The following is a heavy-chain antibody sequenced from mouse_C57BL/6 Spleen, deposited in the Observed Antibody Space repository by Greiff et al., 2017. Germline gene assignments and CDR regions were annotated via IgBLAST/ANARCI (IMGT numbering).Heavy chain of an antibody. J-gene: IGHJ1*03. CDR1: GFSLTSYG. Sequence: VQLQQSGPGLVQPSQSLSITCTVSGFSLTSYGVHWVRQSPGKGLEWLGVIWRGGSTDYNAAFMSRLSITKDNSKSQVFFKMNSLQADDTAIYYCAKNEGYYGSSYGYFDVWGTGTTVTVSS. D-gene: IGHD1-1*01. V-gene: IGHV2-5*01. CDR3: AKNEGYYGSSYGYFDV. CDR2: IWRGGST.